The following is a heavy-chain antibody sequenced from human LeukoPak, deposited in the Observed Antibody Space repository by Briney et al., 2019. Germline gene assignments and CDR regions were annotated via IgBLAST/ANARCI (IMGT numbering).Heavy chain of an antibody. CDR3: ARDHYVDAFDI. D-gene: IGHD3-16*01. Sequence: PGGSLRLSCAASGFTFSNYSMSWVRQAPGEELEWVSVIYSGGGTYYADAVKGRFTISRDNSKNTLYLQMNSLRAGDTAVYYCARDHYVDAFDIWGQGTMVTVSS. J-gene: IGHJ3*02. V-gene: IGHV3-66*01. CDR2: IYSGGGT. CDR1: GFTFSNYS.